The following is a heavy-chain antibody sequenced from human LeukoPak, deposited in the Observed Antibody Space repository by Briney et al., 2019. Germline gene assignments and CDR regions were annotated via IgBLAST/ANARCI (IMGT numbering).Heavy chain of an antibody. CDR3: ARVGGSYVRGIGRSTFDI. V-gene: IGHV3-7*01. D-gene: IGHD1-26*01. CDR2: IKQDGSEK. CDR1: GFTFSSYW. Sequence: GGSLRLSCAASGFTFSSYWMSWVRQAPGKGLEWVANIKQDGSEKYYVDSVKGRFTISRDNAKNSLYLQMNSLRAEDTAVYYCARVGGSYVRGIGRSTFDIWGQGTMVTVSS. J-gene: IGHJ3*02.